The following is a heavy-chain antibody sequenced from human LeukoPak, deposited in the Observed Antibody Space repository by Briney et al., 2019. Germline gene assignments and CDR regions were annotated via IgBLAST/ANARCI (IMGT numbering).Heavy chain of an antibody. J-gene: IGHJ4*02. Sequence: WASVKVSCKASGYTFTSYGISWVRQAPGQGLEWMGWISAYNGNTNYAQKLQGRVTMTTDTSTSTAYMELRSLRSDDTAVYYCARDAYRYSGYDAGYWGQGTLVTVSS. CDR1: GYTFTSYG. D-gene: IGHD5-12*01. CDR2: ISAYNGNT. CDR3: ARDAYRYSGYDAGY. V-gene: IGHV1-18*01.